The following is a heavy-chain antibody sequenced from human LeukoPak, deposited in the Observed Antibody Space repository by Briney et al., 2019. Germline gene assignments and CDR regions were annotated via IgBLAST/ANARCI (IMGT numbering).Heavy chain of an antibody. V-gene: IGHV3-23*01. CDR2: ISGSGGST. D-gene: IGHD1-26*01. CDR3: AKGPSSIWWEPFFNWFDP. CDR1: GFTFSSYT. J-gene: IGHJ5*02. Sequence: GGSLRLSCAASGFTFSSYTMSWVRQAPGKGLEWVSAISGSGGSTYYADSVKGRFTISRDNSKNTLYLQMNSLRAEDTAVYYCAKGPSSIWWEPFFNWFDPWGQGTLVTVSS.